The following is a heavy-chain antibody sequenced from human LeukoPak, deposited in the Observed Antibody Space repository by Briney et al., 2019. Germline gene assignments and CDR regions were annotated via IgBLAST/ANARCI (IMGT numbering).Heavy chain of an antibody. Sequence: GGSLTVSCAVSGFTFSTYWMSWVRQAPGKGLEWVANINQDGREKYYVDSVKGRFTISRDSTKNSLYLQMNSLRAEDTAVYYCARMVRTIYAYWGQGTLVTVSS. CDR2: INQDGREK. CDR1: GFTFSTYW. J-gene: IGHJ4*02. V-gene: IGHV3-7*04. D-gene: IGHD2/OR15-2a*01. CDR3: ARMVRTIYAY.